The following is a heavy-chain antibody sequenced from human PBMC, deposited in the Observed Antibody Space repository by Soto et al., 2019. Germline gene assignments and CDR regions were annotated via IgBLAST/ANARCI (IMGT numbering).Heavy chain of an antibody. Sequence: SETLSLTCTVSGGSISSSDYYWSWIRQPPGNGLEWIGYIYYSGTTYYNPSLKSRVTISVDTSKNQFSLKLSSVTAADTAVYYCAIDPIYGGNSGWFDPWGQGTLVTVSS. CDR2: IYYSGTT. CDR3: AIDPIYGGNSGWFDP. V-gene: IGHV4-30-4*01. CDR1: GGSISSSDYY. J-gene: IGHJ5*02. D-gene: IGHD2-21*02.